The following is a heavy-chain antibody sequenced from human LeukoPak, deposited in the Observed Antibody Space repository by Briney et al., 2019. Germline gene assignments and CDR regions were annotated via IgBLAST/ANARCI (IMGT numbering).Heavy chain of an antibody. CDR3: ARVHVGRYCSSTSCYINY. CDR1: GFTFSSYS. Sequence: GGSLRLSCAASGFTFSSYSMNWVRQAPGKGLEWVSSISSSSSYIYYADSVKGRFTISRENAKNSLYLQMNSLRAEDTAVYYCARVHVGRYCSSTSCYINYWGQGTLVTVSS. J-gene: IGHJ4*02. V-gene: IGHV3-21*01. CDR2: ISSSSSYI. D-gene: IGHD2-2*02.